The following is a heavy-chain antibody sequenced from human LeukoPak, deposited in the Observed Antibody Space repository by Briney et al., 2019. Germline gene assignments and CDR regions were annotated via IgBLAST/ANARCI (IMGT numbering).Heavy chain of an antibody. CDR3: AKDNRRHYTSGPNPDSLH. CDR1: GFTFNDYA. V-gene: IGHV3-9*01. D-gene: IGHD6-19*01. CDR2: ISWNRGSI. J-gene: IGHJ4*02. Sequence: GGSLRLSCAASGFTFNDYAMHWVRQAPGKGLERVSGISWNRGSIGYADSVKGRFTISRDNAMNSLYLQMNGLRVEDTAFYYCAKDNRRHYTSGPNPDSLHWGQGAMVTVSS.